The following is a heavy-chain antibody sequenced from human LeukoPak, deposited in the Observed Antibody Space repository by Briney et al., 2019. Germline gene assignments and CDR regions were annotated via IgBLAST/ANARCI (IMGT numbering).Heavy chain of an antibody. D-gene: IGHD1-26*01. CDR3: ARARGSYRDDAFDI. V-gene: IGHV4-38-2*01. Sequence: PSETLSLTCAVSGYSISSGYYWGWIRQPPGKGLEWIGSIYHSGSTYYNPSLKSRVTIPVDTSKNQFSLKLSSVTAADTAVYYCARARGSYRDDAFDIWGQGTMVTVSS. CDR1: GYSISSGYY. J-gene: IGHJ3*02. CDR2: IYHSGST.